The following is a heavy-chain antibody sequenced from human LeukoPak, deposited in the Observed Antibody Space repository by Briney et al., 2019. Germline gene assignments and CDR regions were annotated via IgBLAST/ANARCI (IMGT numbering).Heavy chain of an antibody. J-gene: IGHJ3*02. Sequence: SETLSLTCTVSGGSISSYYWSWIRQPPGKGLEWIGYIYYSGSTNYNPSLKSRVTISVDTSKNQFSLKLSSVTAADTAVYYCARVAGATFYDAFDIWGQGTMVTVSS. CDR3: ARVAGATFYDAFDI. CDR2: IYYSGST. V-gene: IGHV4-59*01. CDR1: GGSISSYY. D-gene: IGHD1-26*01.